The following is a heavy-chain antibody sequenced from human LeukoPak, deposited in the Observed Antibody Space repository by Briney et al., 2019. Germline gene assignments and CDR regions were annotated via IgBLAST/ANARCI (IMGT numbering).Heavy chain of an antibody. J-gene: IGHJ4*02. CDR2: TSGSSSII. CDR1: GFPLSSYS. Sequence: GGSLGLSCAASGFPLSSYSMNWVRQAPGKGLEWVSYTSGSSSIIYYADSVKGRFTITRDNAKNSLYLQMNSLRVEDTAVYYCARGPYDYVWGSYRRAIGLDYWGQGTLVTVSS. CDR3: ARGPYDYVWGSYRRAIGLDY. D-gene: IGHD3-16*02. V-gene: IGHV3-48*01.